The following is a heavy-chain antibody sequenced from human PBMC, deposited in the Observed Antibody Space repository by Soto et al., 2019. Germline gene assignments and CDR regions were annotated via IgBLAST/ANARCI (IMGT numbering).Heavy chain of an antibody. CDR3: ARDPPYYDILTGPNGY. CDR1: GFTFSSYS. V-gene: IGHV3-21*01. D-gene: IGHD3-9*01. Sequence: PGGSLRLSCAASGFTFSSYSMNWVHQAPGKGLGWVSSISSSSSYIYYADSVKARFTISRDNSKNSLYLQMNSLRADDTAVYYCARDPPYYDILTGPNGYWGQGTLVTVSS. J-gene: IGHJ4*02. CDR2: ISSSSSYI.